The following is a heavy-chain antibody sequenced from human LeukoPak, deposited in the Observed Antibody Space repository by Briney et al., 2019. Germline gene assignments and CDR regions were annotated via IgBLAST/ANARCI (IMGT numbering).Heavy chain of an antibody. CDR3: ARDRLWFGELPLNWFDP. Sequence: ASVKVSCKASGYTFTSYGISWVRQAPGQGLEWMGWISAYNGNTNYAQKLQGRVTMTTDTSTSTAYMELSSLRSEDTAVYYCARDRLWFGELPLNWFDPWGQGTLVTVSS. V-gene: IGHV1-18*01. D-gene: IGHD3-10*01. J-gene: IGHJ5*02. CDR1: GYTFTSYG. CDR2: ISAYNGNT.